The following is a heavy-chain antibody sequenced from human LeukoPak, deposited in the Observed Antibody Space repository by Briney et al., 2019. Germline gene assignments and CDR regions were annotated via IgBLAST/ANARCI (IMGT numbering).Heavy chain of an antibody. Sequence: SETLSLTCAVYGGSFSGYYWSWIRQPPGKGLEWIGEINHSGSTNYNPSLKSRVTISVDTSKNQFSLKLSSVTAADTAVYYCARGRSIYYYDSSGYYMPYWGQGTLVTVPS. CDR3: ARGRSIYYYDSSGYYMPY. CDR2: INHSGST. J-gene: IGHJ4*02. CDR1: GGSFSGYY. V-gene: IGHV4-34*01. D-gene: IGHD3-22*01.